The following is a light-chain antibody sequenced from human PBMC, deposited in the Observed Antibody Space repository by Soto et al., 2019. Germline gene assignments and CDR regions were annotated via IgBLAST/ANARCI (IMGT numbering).Light chain of an antibody. CDR3: QQYSASTLT. J-gene: IGKJ4*01. CDR1: QYVNSHY. Sequence: EVVLTQSPGTLSLSPGERGTLSCRASQYVNSHYLAWYQQKPGQAPRLLIFGAFNRASGVPDRFRGSGSGTDFSLTSSALEPEDFAVYYCQQYSASTLTFGGGTRLDVK. CDR2: GAF. V-gene: IGKV3-20*01.